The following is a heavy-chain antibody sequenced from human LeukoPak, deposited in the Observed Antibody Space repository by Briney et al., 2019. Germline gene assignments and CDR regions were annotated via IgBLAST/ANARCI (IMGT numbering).Heavy chain of an antibody. CDR3: ARGIVVVTAAQGGWFDP. V-gene: IGHV3-21*01. CDR2: ISSSSSYI. J-gene: IGHJ5*02. CDR1: GFTFSSYS. D-gene: IGHD2-21*02. Sequence: GGSLRLSCAASGFTFSSYSMNWVRQAPGKGLEWVSSISSSSSYIYYADSVKGRFTISRDNAKNSLYLQMNSLRAEDTAVYHCARGIVVVTAAQGGWFDPWGQGTLVTVSS.